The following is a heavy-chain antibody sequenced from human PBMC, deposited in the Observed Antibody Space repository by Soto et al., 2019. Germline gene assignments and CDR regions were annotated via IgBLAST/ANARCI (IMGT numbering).Heavy chain of an antibody. J-gene: IGHJ4*02. Sequence: QVQLVQSGAEEKKPGASVKVSCKASGYTFTSYAMHWVRQAAGQRLEWMGWINAGNGNTKYSQKFQGRVTITRDTSRSTAYMELSSLRSEDTAVYYCARSIVVVTPLNYWGQGTLVSVSS. CDR2: INAGNGNT. D-gene: IGHD2-21*02. V-gene: IGHV1-3*05. CDR1: GYTFTSYA. CDR3: ARSIVVVTPLNY.